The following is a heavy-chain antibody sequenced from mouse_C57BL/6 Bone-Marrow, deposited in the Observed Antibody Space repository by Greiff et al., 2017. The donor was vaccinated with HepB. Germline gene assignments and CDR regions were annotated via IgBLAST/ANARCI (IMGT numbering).Heavy chain of an antibody. J-gene: IGHJ3*01. Sequence: EVHLVESGGGLVKPGGSLKLSCAASGFTFSSYTMSWVRQTPEKRLEWVATISGGGGNTYYPDSVKGRFTISRDNAKNTLYLQMSSLRSEDTALYYCARPRFAYWGQGTLVTVSA. CDR1: GFTFSSYT. CDR3: ARPRFAY. V-gene: IGHV5-9*01. CDR2: ISGGGGNT.